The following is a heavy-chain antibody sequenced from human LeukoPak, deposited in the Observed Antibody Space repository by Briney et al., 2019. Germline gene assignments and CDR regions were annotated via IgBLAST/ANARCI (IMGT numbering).Heavy chain of an antibody. CDR1: DGSINSYY. V-gene: IGHV4-59*01. CDR3: ARGRSNYYGMDV. CDR2: IYYNGNT. Sequence: SETLSLTCSVSDGSINSYYWNWIRRPPGKGLEWIGYIYYNGNTNYSPSLKSRVTMSVDTSKNLFSLKVSSVTAADTAAYYCARGRSNYYGMDVWGQGTTVTVSS. J-gene: IGHJ6*02. D-gene: IGHD1-26*01.